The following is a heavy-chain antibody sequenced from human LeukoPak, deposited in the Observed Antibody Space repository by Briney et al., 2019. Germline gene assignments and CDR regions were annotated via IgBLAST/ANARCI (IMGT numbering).Heavy chain of an antibody. D-gene: IGHD4-11*01. Sequence: PGGSLRLSCAASGFTFSSYGMHWVRQAPGKGLEWVAFIRYDGSNKYYADSVKGRFTISRDNSKNTLYLQMNSLRAEDTAVYYCAKWAQRVTTVTSSDYWGQGTLVTVSS. J-gene: IGHJ4*02. CDR1: GFTFSSYG. CDR2: IRYDGSNK. V-gene: IGHV3-30*02. CDR3: AKWAQRVTTVTSSDY.